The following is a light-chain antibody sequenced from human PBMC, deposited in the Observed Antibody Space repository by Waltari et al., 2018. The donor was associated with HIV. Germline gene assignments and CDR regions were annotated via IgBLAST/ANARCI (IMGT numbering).Light chain of an antibody. V-gene: IGLV1-40*01. CDR3: QSYDSGLGGV. Sequence: QSVLTQPPSVSGAPGQSVTISCTGGNSNIGAAYGVHWYRQLPGTAPKLLIYDNNTRPSGVPDRFSGSKSGTSASLAITGLQAEDEADYYCQSYDSGLGGVFGGGTKLIVL. CDR2: DNN. CDR1: NSNIGAAYG. J-gene: IGLJ2*01.